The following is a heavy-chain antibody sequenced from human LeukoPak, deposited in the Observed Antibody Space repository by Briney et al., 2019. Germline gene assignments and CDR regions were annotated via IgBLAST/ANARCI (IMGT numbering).Heavy chain of an antibody. J-gene: IGHJ4*02. CDR1: GGSFSGYY. CDR3: ARLVYGSGIDY. Sequence: PSETLSLTCAVYGGSFSGYYWSWIRQPPGKGLEWIGEINHSGSTNYNPSLKSRVTKSVDTSKNQFSLKLSSVTAADTAVYYCARLVYGSGIDYWGQGTLVTVSS. CDR2: INHSGST. D-gene: IGHD3-10*01. V-gene: IGHV4-34*01.